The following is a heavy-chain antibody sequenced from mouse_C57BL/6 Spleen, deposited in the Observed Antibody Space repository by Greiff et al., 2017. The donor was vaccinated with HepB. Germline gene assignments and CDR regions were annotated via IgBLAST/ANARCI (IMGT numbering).Heavy chain of an antibody. D-gene: IGHD2-3*01. Sequence: EVKLVESGGDLVKPGGSLKLSCAASGFTFSSYGMSWVRQTPDKRLEWVATISSCGSYTYYPDSVKGRFTISRDNAKNTLYLQMSSLRSEDTAMYYCARLYYVLSMDYWGQGTSVTVSS. V-gene: IGHV5-6*01. J-gene: IGHJ4*01. CDR1: GFTFSSYG. CDR3: ARLYYVLSMDY. CDR2: ISSCGSYT.